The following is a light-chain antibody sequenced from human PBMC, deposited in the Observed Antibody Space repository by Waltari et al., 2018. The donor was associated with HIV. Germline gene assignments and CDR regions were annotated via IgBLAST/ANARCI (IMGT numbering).Light chain of an antibody. Sequence: QSALTQPASVSGSPGLSITISCTRTSSDVATYQLVSWYQQHPGKAPKLMIYEVSKRPSGVSDRFSGSKSGDTASLTISGLQAEDEADYYCCSYVSNVIFGGGTKLTVL. J-gene: IGLJ2*01. CDR3: CSYVSNVI. CDR2: EVS. V-gene: IGLV2-23*02. CDR1: SSDVATYQL.